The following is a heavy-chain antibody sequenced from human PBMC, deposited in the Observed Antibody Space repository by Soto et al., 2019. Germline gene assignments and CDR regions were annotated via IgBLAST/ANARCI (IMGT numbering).Heavy chain of an antibody. D-gene: IGHD2-2*01. J-gene: IGHJ6*02. CDR3: ARGGQYQLSLLLYYGMDV. Sequence: GASVKVSCKASGYTFTSYAMHWVRQAPGQRLEWMGWINAGNGNTKYSQKFQGRVTITRDTSASTAYMELSSLRSEDTAVYYCARGGQYQLSLLLYYGMDVWGQGTTVTVSS. CDR1: GYTFTSYA. V-gene: IGHV1-3*01. CDR2: INAGNGNT.